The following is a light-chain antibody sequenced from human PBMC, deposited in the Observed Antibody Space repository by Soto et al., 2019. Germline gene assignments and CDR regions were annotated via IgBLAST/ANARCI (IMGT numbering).Light chain of an antibody. CDR3: CSYVTYSPSLV. Sequence: QSALTQPRSVSGSPGQSVTISCTGTSSDVGGYNYVSWYQQYPGKAPKVMIYDVTKRPSGVPDRFSGSKSGNTASLTISGLQAEDEADYYCCSYVTYSPSLVFGGGTKVTVL. J-gene: IGLJ2*01. V-gene: IGLV2-11*01. CDR1: SSDVGGYNY. CDR2: DVT.